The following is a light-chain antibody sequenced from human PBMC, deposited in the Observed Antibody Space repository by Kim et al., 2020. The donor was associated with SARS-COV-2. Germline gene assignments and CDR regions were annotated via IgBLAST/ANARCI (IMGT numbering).Light chain of an antibody. CDR1: SSDVGGYNY. CDR3: SSYTSSSILYV. CDR2: DVS. V-gene: IGLV2-14*01. Sequence: QSALTQPASVSGSPGQSITISCNGTSSDVGGYNYVSWYQQHPGKAPKLMIYDVSKRPSGVSNRFSGSKSGNTASLTISGLQAEDEADYYCSSYTSSSILYVFGTGTKVTVL. J-gene: IGLJ1*01.